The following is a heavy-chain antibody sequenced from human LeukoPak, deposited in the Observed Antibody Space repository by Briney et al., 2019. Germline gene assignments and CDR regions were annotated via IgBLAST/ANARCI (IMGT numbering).Heavy chain of an antibody. V-gene: IGHV3-21*01. CDR1: GFSFSSYN. Sequence: PGGSLRLSCEASGFSFSSYNMDWVRQTPGKGLEWISSITTSSTYTFYADSVKGRFTISRDNARNSLYLQMNSLTAEDTAVYYCARDPYSGAYGNTYYYYMDVWGKGTTDTISS. CDR2: ITTSSTYT. J-gene: IGHJ6*03. D-gene: IGHD1-26*01. CDR3: ARDPYSGAYGNTYYYYMDV.